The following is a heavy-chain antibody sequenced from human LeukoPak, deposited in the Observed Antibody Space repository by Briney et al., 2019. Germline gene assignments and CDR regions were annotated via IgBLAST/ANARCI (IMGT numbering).Heavy chain of an antibody. J-gene: IGHJ4*02. CDR1: GITFSSSW. V-gene: IGHV3-74*01. Sequence: PGGSLRLSCAASGITFSSSWLHWVRQAPGKGLVWVSRINERGSSTSYADSVKGRFTISRDNAKNTLYLQMNSLRADDTAVYYCAGGRLVAASKAVAIDYWGQGTLVTVSS. D-gene: IGHD5-12*01. CDR3: AGGRLVAASKAVAIDY. CDR2: INERGSST.